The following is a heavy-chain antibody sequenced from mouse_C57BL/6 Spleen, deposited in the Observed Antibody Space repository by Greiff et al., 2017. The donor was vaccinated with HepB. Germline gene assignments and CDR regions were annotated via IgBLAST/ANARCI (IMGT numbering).Heavy chain of an antibody. CDR3: ARYGSSYGNGYFDV. D-gene: IGHD1-1*01. V-gene: IGHV1-80*01. Sequence: VQLQQSGAELVKPGASVKISCKASGYAFSSYWMNWVKQRPGKGLEWIGQIYPGDGDTNYNGKFKGKATLTADKSSSTAYMQLSSLTSEDSAVYFCARYGSSYGNGYFDVWGTGTTVTVSS. CDR2: IYPGDGDT. CDR1: GYAFSSYW. J-gene: IGHJ1*03.